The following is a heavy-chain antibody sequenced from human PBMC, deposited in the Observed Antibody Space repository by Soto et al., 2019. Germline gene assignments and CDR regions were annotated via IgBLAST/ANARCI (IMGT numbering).Heavy chain of an antibody. Sequence: EVQLVEAGGGLGQPGGSLRLSCATSGFTFSDYSMKWVRQAPGKGLEWVSYISSSSINIYYADSVKGRFTISRDNAKNSLYLQVSSLRDEDTAVYYCARGSPGGYGLDVWGQGTTVTVSS. V-gene: IGHV3-48*02. D-gene: IGHD3-10*01. CDR3: ARGSPGGYGLDV. CDR1: GFTFSDYS. J-gene: IGHJ6*02. CDR2: ISSSSINI.